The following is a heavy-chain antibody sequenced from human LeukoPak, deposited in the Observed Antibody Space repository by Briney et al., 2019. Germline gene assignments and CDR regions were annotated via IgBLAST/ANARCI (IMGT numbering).Heavy chain of an antibody. Sequence: PGRSLRLSSAASGFTFSSYGMHWVRQAPGKGLEWVAVIWYDGSNKYYADSVKGRFTISRDNSKNTPYLQMNSLRAEDTAVYYCARGYCSGGSCYAFDYWGQGTLVTVSS. V-gene: IGHV3-33*01. CDR1: GFTFSSYG. D-gene: IGHD2-15*01. J-gene: IGHJ4*02. CDR3: ARGYCSGGSCYAFDY. CDR2: IWYDGSNK.